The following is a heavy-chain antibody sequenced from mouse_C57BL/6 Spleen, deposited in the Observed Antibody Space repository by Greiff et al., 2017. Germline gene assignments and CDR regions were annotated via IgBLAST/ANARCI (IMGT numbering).Heavy chain of an antibody. V-gene: IGHV5-9-1*02. CDR2: ISSGGDYI. Sequence: EVKLVESGEGLVKPGGSLKLSCAASGFTFSSYAMSWVRQTPEKRLEWVAYISSGGDYIYYADTVKGRFTISRDNARNTLYLQMSRLKSEDTAMYYCTRGRSYYFDYWGQGTTLTVSS. CDR3: TRGRSYYFDY. J-gene: IGHJ2*01. CDR1: GFTFSSYA. D-gene: IGHD6-1*01.